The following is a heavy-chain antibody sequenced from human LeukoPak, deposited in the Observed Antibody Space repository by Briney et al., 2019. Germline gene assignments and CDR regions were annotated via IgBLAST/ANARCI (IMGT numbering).Heavy chain of an antibody. D-gene: IGHD1-14*01. CDR2: ISSSINYI. CDR1: GFTFSSYT. Sequence: PGGSLRLSCAASGFTFSSYTMSWVREAPGKGLEWVSSISSSINYIYHADSVKGRFTISRDDAQNSVYLQMNSLKDEDTAVYYCARSRTSSPYDKNLNFWGQGTLVNVSS. CDR3: ARSRTSSPYDKNLNF. V-gene: IGHV3-21*01. J-gene: IGHJ4*02.